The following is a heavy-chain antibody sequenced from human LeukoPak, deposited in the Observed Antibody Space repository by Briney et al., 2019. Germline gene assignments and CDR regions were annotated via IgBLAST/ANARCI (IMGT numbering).Heavy chain of an antibody. CDR1: GFTFSSYE. V-gene: IGHV3-48*03. Sequence: GGSLRLSCAASGFTFSSYEMNWVRQAPGKGLKWVSYISSSGSTIYYADSVKGRFTVSRDNAKNSLYLQMNSLRAEDTAVYYCARGHSNYGDYFDYWGQGTLVTVSS. CDR3: ARGHSNYGDYFDY. D-gene: IGHD4-11*01. CDR2: ISSSGSTI. J-gene: IGHJ4*02.